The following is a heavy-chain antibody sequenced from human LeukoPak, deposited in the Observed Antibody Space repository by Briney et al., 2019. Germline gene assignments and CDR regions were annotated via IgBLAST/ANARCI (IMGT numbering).Heavy chain of an antibody. CDR3: ARDRQWLVRNYFDY. V-gene: IGHV1-18*01. J-gene: IGHJ4*02. D-gene: IGHD6-19*01. Sequence: GASVKVSCKASGYTFTSYGISWVRQAPGQGLEWMGWISAYNGNTNYAQKLQGRVTMTTDTSTSTAHMELRSLRSDDTAAYYCARDRQWLVRNYFDYWGQGTLVTVSS. CDR1: GYTFTSYG. CDR2: ISAYNGNT.